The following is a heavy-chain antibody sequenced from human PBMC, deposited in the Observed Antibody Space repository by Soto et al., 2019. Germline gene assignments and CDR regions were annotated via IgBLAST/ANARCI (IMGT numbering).Heavy chain of an antibody. D-gene: IGHD6-13*01. Sequence: EASVKVSCKASGGTFSSYAISWVRQAPGQGLEWMGGIIPIFGTANYAQKFQGRVTITADESTSTAYMELSSLRSEDTAVYYCASDSSSWLRFDYWGQGTLVTVSS. CDR3: ASDSSSWLRFDY. V-gene: IGHV1-69*13. J-gene: IGHJ4*02. CDR1: GGTFSSYA. CDR2: IIPIFGTA.